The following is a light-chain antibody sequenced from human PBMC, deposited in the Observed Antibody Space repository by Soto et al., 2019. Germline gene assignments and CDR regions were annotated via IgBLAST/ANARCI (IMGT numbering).Light chain of an antibody. CDR3: SSYTSSSPVV. Sequence: QSALTQPAAVSGSPGQSITISCIGSSSDIGAYNYVSWYQQHPGKAPKLIIYEVSNRPSGVSNRFSSSKSGNTASLTISGLQAEDEADYYCSSYTSSSPVVFGGGTKLTVL. CDR2: EVS. CDR1: SSDIGAYNY. J-gene: IGLJ2*01. V-gene: IGLV2-14*01.